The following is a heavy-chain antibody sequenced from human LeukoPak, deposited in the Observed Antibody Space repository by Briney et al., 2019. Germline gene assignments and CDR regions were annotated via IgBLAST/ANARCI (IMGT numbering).Heavy chain of an antibody. CDR3: AKDQVSLAGRASYIDC. J-gene: IGHJ4*02. CDR2: ISGSGGNT. CDR1: GFTFSSYA. V-gene: IGHV3-23*01. D-gene: IGHD6-19*01. Sequence: PGGSLRLSCAASGFTFSSYAMSWVRQAPGKGLEWVSPISGSGGNTFYADSVKGRFTISRDNSKNTLYLEMNSLRVEDTAVYYCAKDQVSLAGRASYIDCWGQGTLVTVSS.